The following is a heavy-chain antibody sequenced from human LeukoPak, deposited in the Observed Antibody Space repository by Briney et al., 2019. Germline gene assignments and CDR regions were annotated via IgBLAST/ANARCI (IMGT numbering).Heavy chain of an antibody. V-gene: IGHV4-39*07. Sequence: SETLSLTCTVSGGSISSSSYYWGWIRQPPGKGLEWIGSIYYSGSTYYNPSLKSRVTISVDTSKNQFSLKLSSVTAADTAVYYCARGGLASAMVRGASIDYWGQGTLVTVSS. CDR1: GGSISSSSYY. CDR3: ARGGLASAMVRGASIDY. D-gene: IGHD3-10*01. J-gene: IGHJ4*02. CDR2: IYYSGST.